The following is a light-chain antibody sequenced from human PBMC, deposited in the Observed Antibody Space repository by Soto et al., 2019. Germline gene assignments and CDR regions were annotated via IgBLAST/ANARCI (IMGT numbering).Light chain of an antibody. J-gene: IGKJ2*01. CDR3: QQYNNSPRR. CDR1: QSVSSN. V-gene: IGKV3-15*01. Sequence: MTLSAAAVSVYTGERATLSCRASQSVSSNVAWYQQTRGQAPRLLMFDAYTRATGIPARFSGSGSGTEFTLTISSLQSEDSAIYYCQQYNNSPRRFGQGTKVDIK. CDR2: DAY.